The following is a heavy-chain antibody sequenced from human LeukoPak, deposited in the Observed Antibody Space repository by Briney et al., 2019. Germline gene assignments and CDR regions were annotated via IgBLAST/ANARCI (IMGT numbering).Heavy chain of an antibody. D-gene: IGHD3-22*01. Sequence: PGGSLRLSCAASGFTFSGHWMTWVRQAPGKGLEWVANIKEDGSKKNYMDSVKGRFTISRDNAKNSLYLQMTSLRAEDTAMYYCATPLDYRDSSGFHQGGDWGQGTLVTVSS. CDR1: GFTFSGHW. V-gene: IGHV3-7*03. CDR3: ATPLDYRDSSGFHQGGD. CDR2: IKEDGSKK. J-gene: IGHJ4*02.